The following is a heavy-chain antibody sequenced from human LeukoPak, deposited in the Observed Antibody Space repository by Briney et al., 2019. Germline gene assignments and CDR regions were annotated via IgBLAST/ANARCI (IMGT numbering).Heavy chain of an antibody. CDR3: VRDCSGGSCYYN. CDR1: GGSISSYN. V-gene: IGHV4-59*01. CDR2: IYYSGST. D-gene: IGHD2-15*01. Sequence: PSETLSLTCTVSGGSISSYNWGWIRQSPGKGLEWIGNIYYSGSTKYNPSLKSRVTISVDTSKNQFSLKLSSVTAADTAVYYCVRDCSGGSCYYNWGQGTPVTVSS. J-gene: IGHJ4*02.